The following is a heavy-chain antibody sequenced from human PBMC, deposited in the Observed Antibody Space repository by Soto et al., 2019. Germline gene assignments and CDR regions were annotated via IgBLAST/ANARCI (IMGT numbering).Heavy chain of an antibody. Sequence: QVQLVQSGAEVKKPGASVKVSCKASGYTFTSYDINWVRQATGQGLEWMGWMNPNSGNTGYAQKFQGRVTMTRNTSISTAYMELSSLRSEEADVYYCARGYSGYDYIWGSYRFYYFDYWGQGTLVTVSS. J-gene: IGHJ4*02. D-gene: IGHD3-16*02. V-gene: IGHV1-8*01. CDR3: ARGYSGYDYIWGSYRFYYFDY. CDR2: MNPNSGNT. CDR1: GYTFTSYD.